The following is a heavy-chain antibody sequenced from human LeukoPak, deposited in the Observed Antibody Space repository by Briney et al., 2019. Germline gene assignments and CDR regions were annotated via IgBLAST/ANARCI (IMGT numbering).Heavy chain of an antibody. CDR3: ASGREYSSSFHFIY. CDR2: IIPIFGTA. V-gene: IGHV1-69*13. D-gene: IGHD6-6*01. CDR1: GRTFSSYA. J-gene: IGHJ4*02. Sequence: SVKVSCKACGRTFSSYAISWVRQAPGQGLEWMGGIIPIFGTANYAQKFQGSITITADESTSTAYKELSSLRSEDTAVYYCASGREYSSSFHFIYWGQGTLVTVS.